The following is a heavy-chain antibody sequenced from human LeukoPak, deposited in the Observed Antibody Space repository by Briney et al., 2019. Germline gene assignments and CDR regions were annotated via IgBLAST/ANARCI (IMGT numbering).Heavy chain of an antibody. Sequence: ASVKVSCKASGYTFTGYYMHWVRQAPGQGLEWMGWINPNSGGTNYAQKFQGRVTMTRDTSISTAYMELSRLRSDDTAVYYCARVGYDSSGYYKNPFTYYYYYYTDVWGKGTTVTVSS. V-gene: IGHV1-2*02. D-gene: IGHD3-22*01. CDR3: ARVGYDSSGYYKNPFTYYYYYYTDV. J-gene: IGHJ6*03. CDR2: INPNSGGT. CDR1: GYTFTGYY.